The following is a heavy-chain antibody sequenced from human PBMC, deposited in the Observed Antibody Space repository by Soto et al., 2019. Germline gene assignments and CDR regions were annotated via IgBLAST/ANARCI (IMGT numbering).Heavy chain of an antibody. CDR1: EFTFSSYG. CDR3: AKEPGALTDTYGMDV. D-gene: IGHD2-21*02. Sequence: QLQLVESGGGVVQPGRSLRLSCAASEFTFSSYGMHWVRQAPGKGLEWVAFISYDGSNKYYGDSVKGRFTIYRDNSKNTLYLKMNSLRAEDTAVYYCAKEPGALTDTYGMDVWGQGTTVTVSS. J-gene: IGHJ6*02. CDR2: ISYDGSNK. V-gene: IGHV3-30*18.